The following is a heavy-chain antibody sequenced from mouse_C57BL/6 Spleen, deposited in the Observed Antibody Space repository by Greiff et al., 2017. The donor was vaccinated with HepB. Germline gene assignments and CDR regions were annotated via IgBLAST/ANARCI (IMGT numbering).Heavy chain of an antibody. CDR3: ARDDGWAMDY. V-gene: IGHV3-6*01. J-gene: IGHJ4*01. CDR1: GYSITSGYY. CDR2: ISYDGSN. D-gene: IGHD2-3*01. Sequence: DVKLQESGPGLVKPSQSLSLTCSVTGYSITSGYYWNWIRQFPGNKLEWMGYISYDGSNNYNPSLKNRISITRDTSKNQFFLKLNSVTTEDTATYYCARDDGWAMDYWGQGTSVTVSS.